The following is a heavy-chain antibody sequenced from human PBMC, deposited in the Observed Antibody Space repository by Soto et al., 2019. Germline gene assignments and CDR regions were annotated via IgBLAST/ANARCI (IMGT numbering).Heavy chain of an antibody. Sequence: QVHLVQSGAEVKKPGASVKVSCKGSVYCFTTYGITWVRQAPGQGLGWMAWISAHNCNTNYAQKLQGRVTVTRDTSTSTAYMELRSLRSDDTAVYYCARGRYGDYWGQGALVTVSS. D-gene: IGHD1-1*01. CDR2: ISAHNCNT. V-gene: IGHV1-18*01. J-gene: IGHJ4*02. CDR3: ARGRYGDY. CDR1: VYCFTTYG.